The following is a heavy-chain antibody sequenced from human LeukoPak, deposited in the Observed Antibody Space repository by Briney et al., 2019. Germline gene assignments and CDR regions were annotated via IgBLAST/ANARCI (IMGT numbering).Heavy chain of an antibody. CDR3: ARDQYENIRGVFDY. CDR1: GFTFSSYW. Sequence: QAGGSLRLSCAASGFTFSSYWMSWVRQAPGKGLEWVAYIKQDGSEKSYVDSVKGRFTISRDNAKNSLYLQMISLRAEDTTVYYCARDQYENIRGVFDYGGQGTLVTVPS. V-gene: IGHV3-7*01. J-gene: IGHJ4*02. D-gene: IGHD1/OR15-1a*01. CDR2: IKQDGSEK.